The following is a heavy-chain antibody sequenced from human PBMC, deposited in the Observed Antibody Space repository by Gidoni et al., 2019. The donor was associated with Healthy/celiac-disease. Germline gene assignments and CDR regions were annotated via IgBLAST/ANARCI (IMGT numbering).Heavy chain of an antibody. V-gene: IGHV3-7*01. CDR1: GFTFSRYW. Sequence: EVQLVESGGGLVQPGGSLRLSCAASGFTFSRYWMSWVRQAPGKGLEWVANIKQDGSEKYYVDSVKGRFTISRDNAKNSLYLQMNSLRAEDTAVYYCARDEPSQGIAAAGSLDYWGQGTLVTVSS. D-gene: IGHD6-13*01. J-gene: IGHJ4*02. CDR3: ARDEPSQGIAAAGSLDY. CDR2: IKQDGSEK.